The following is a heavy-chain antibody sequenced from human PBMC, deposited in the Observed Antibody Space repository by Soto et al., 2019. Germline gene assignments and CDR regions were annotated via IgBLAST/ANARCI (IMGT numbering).Heavy chain of an antibody. CDR3: ARGLPYNYTSGYYGNNWFCP. Sequence: GESLKISCKGSGYSFSNYWIGWVRQMPGKGLEWMGIIYPDESDIRYSPSFQGQVTISADKSISTAYLHWSSLRASDTVMYYCARGLPYNYTSGYYGNNWFCPCGQGTLVTVSS. V-gene: IGHV5-51*01. CDR1: GYSFSNYW. D-gene: IGHD3-22*01. CDR2: IYPDESDI. J-gene: IGHJ5*02.